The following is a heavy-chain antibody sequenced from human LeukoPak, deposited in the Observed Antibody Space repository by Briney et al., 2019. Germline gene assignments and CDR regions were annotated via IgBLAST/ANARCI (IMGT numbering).Heavy chain of an antibody. D-gene: IGHD3-10*01. V-gene: IGHV3-7*04. CDR3: TRDALFGSGRTHLDF. CDR2: IEHDGSEA. CDR1: EFTFNRYW. J-gene: IGHJ4*02. Sequence: SGGSLRLSCAASEFTFNRYWMSWVRQAPGKGLEWVANIEHDGSEAHYVDSVKGRFTISRDNAKNSLSLQMNSLNVDDTGVYFCTRDALFGSGRTHLDFWSQGTLVSVSS.